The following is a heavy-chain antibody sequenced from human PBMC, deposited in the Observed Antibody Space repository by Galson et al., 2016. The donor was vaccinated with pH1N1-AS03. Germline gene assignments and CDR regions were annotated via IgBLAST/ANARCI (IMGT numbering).Heavy chain of an antibody. D-gene: IGHD2-8*01. CDR2: IKGDGSEK. Sequence: SLRLSCAASGFTFSSYWLTWVRQAPGKGLEWVANIKGDGSEKYYADSVKGRFTISRDNAKNSLYLQMNSLRAEDTAVYYCTRDVALVSPGGMAYWCQGTLVTVSS. J-gene: IGHJ4*02. V-gene: IGHV3-7*03. CDR3: TRDVALVSPGGMAY. CDR1: GFTFSSYW.